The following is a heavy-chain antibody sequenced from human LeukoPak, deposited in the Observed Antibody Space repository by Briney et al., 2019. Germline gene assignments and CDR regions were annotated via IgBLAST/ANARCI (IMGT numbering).Heavy chain of an antibody. D-gene: IGHD4-17*01. CDR2: ISAYNGNT. J-gene: IGHJ4*02. V-gene: IGHV1-18*01. Sequence: ASVKVSCKASGYTFTSYGISWVRQAPGQGLEWMGWISAYNGNTNYAQKLQGRVTMTTETSTSTAYMELRSLRSDDTAVYYCARVDYGDYDRDYWGQGTLVTVSS. CDR3: ARVDYGDYDRDY. CDR1: GYTFTSYG.